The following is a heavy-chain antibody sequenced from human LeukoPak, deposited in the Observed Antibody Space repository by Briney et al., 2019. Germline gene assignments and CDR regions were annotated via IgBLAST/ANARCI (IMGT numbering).Heavy chain of an antibody. Sequence: GGSLRLSCAASGFTVSSNYMSWVRQAPGKGLEWVSVIYSCGSTYYADSVKGRFTISRDNSKNTLYLQMNSLRAEDTAVYYCAKGLYYYDSSGYSYWGQGTLVTVSS. CDR1: GFTVSSNY. D-gene: IGHD3-22*01. V-gene: IGHV3-53*01. CDR2: IYSCGST. CDR3: AKGLYYYDSSGYSY. J-gene: IGHJ4*02.